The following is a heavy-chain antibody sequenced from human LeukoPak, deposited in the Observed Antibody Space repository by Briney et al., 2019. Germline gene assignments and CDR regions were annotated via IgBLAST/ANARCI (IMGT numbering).Heavy chain of an antibody. CDR3: ARYDFILISYFDL. Sequence: GGSLRLSCATSGFTFTNYGMNWVRQAPGKGLEWVSYISNSAILYADSVKGRFTISRDNARNSLYLQMNSLRAEDTAVYHCARYDFILISYFDLWGRGALVTVSS. J-gene: IGHJ2*01. V-gene: IGHV3-48*01. CDR2: ISNSAI. D-gene: IGHD3-3*01. CDR1: GFTFTNYG.